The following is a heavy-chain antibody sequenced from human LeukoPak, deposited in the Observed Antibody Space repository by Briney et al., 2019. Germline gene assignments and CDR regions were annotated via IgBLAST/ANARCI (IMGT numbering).Heavy chain of an antibody. CDR1: GFTVSSHV. V-gene: IGHV3-23*01. J-gene: IGHJ4*02. CDR3: AKAPSGSYVPFEF. CDR2: ISGGSNT. D-gene: IGHD1-26*01. Sequence: GGSLRLSCAASGFTVSSHVMNWVRQAPGKGLEWVSVISGGSNTYYADSVKGRFTISRDNSKNTLYLQMNSLRAEDTAVYYCAKAPSGSYVPFEFWGQGTLVTVSS.